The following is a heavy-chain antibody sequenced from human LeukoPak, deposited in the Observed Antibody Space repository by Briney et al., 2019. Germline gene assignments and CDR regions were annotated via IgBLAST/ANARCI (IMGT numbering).Heavy chain of an antibody. Sequence: GGSLRLSCAASGFTFSRFWMHWVRQGPGKGLVWVSRINSDGSSTSYADSVKGRFTISRDNAKSTLYLQVNSLRAEDTAVYYCARVPIAARPGTTFDPWGQGTLVTVSS. D-gene: IGHD6-6*01. CDR3: ARVPIAARPGTTFDP. CDR1: GFTFSRFW. V-gene: IGHV3-74*01. CDR2: INSDGSST. J-gene: IGHJ5*02.